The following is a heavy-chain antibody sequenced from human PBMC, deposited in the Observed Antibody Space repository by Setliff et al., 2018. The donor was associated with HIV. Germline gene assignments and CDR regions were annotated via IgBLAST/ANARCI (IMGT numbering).Heavy chain of an antibody. J-gene: IGHJ4*02. D-gene: IGHD3-10*01. CDR1: GYSISSGYY. V-gene: IGHV2-5*02. CDR2: IYWDDDK. Sequence: TLSLTCAVSGYSISSGYYWGWIRQPPGKGLEWLSLIYWDDDKRYTPSLKSRLTITKDTSKNQVFLIMANMDPVDTGTYYCVHRQYYGSGSFDYWGQGTLVTVSS. CDR3: VHRQYYGSGSFDY.